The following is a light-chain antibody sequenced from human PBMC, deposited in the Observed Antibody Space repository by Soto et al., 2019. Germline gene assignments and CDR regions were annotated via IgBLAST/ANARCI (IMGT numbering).Light chain of an antibody. CDR2: DVN. Sequence: QSALTQPASVSGSPGQSSTLSCTGTSSDIGGYDYVSWYQRHPGKAPKLIIYDVNNRPSGVSNRFSGSKSGNTASLTISGLQAEDEADYYCTSYASGSSHVVFGGGTKLTLL. CDR1: SSDIGGYDY. V-gene: IGLV2-14*01. CDR3: TSYASGSSHVV. J-gene: IGLJ2*01.